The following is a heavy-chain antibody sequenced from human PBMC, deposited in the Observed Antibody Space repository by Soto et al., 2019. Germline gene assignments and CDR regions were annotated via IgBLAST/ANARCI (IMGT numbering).Heavy chain of an antibody. Sequence: VQVLESGGGVVHPGGSLRLSCAASGFTFSRFAMSWVRQAPGKGLEYVASISGGADGSFYADSVKGRFTISRDNSKNILYLQMNSLRAEDTAVYFCAKMQGWTYGQYHFDYWGLGTLATVSP. J-gene: IGHJ4*02. CDR1: GFTFSRFA. CDR2: ISGGADGS. V-gene: IGHV3-23*01. D-gene: IGHD2-2*01. CDR3: AKMQGWTYGQYHFDY.